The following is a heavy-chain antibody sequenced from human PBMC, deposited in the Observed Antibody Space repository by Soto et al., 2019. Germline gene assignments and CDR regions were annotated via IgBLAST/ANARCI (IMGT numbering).Heavy chain of an antibody. CDR2: ISPSSPYT. V-gene: IGHV3-21*03. Sequence: PGGSLRLSCAASGFDFTTFSMNWVRQAPGKGLEWVSFISPSSPYTSYADSVKGRFTISGDNAENSVYLQMNSLRAEDTGVYYCARDFYGGYTYGPGDYWGQGALVTVSS. CDR3: ARDFYGGYTYGPGDY. J-gene: IGHJ4*02. CDR1: GFDFTTFS. D-gene: IGHD5-18*01.